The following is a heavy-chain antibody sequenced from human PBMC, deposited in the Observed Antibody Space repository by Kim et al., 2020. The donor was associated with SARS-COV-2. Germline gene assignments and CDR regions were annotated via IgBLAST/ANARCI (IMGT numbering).Heavy chain of an antibody. D-gene: IGHD3-9*01. CDR2: FDPEDGET. Sequence: ASVKVSCKVSGYTLTELSMHWVRQAPGKGLEWMGGFDPEDGETIYAQKFQGRVTMTEDTSTDTAYMELSSLRSEDTAVYYCATAPAYYDILTGYYPMGYWGQGTLVTVSS. V-gene: IGHV1-24*01. CDR3: ATAPAYYDILTGYYPMGY. CDR1: GYTLTELS. J-gene: IGHJ4*02.